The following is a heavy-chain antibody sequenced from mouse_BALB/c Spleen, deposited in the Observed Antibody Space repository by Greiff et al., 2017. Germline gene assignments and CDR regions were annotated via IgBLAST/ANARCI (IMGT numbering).Heavy chain of an antibody. CDR3: ARHKGHWYFDV. Sequence: EVHLVESGGGLVKLGGSLKLSCAASGFTFGSYYMSWVRQTPEKRLELVAAINSNGGSTYYPDTVKGRFTISRDNAKNTLYLQMSSLKSEDTALYYCARHKGHWYFDVWGAGTTVTVSS. CDR2: INSNGGST. V-gene: IGHV5-6-2*01. D-gene: IGHD3-3*01. J-gene: IGHJ1*01. CDR1: GFTFGSYY.